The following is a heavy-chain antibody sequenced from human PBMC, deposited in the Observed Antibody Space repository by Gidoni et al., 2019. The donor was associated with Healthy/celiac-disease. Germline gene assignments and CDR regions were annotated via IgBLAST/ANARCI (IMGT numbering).Heavy chain of an antibody. J-gene: IGHJ4*02. CDR1: GGSISSSSYY. Sequence: QLQLQESGPGLVKPSETLSLTCTVSGGSISSSSYYWGWIRQPPGKGLEWIGSIYYSGSTYYNPSLKSRVTISVDTSKNQFSLKLSSVTAADTAVYYCARHGGWLVLTYYFDYWGQGTLVTVSS. CDR3: ARHGGWLVLTYYFDY. CDR2: IYYSGST. D-gene: IGHD6-19*01. V-gene: IGHV4-39*01.